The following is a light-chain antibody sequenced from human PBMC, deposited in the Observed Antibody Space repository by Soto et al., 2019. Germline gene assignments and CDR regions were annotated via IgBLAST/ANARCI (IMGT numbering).Light chain of an antibody. CDR2: GAS. Sequence: EIAMTHSPATLSVSPGERATLSCRASQSVSSNLAWYQQKPGQAPRLLIYGASTRATGIPARLSGSGYGTEFTLTISSLQSEDFEIYYCQQYNNWPITFGHGTRLEIK. V-gene: IGKV3-15*01. J-gene: IGKJ5*01. CDR3: QQYNNWPIT. CDR1: QSVSSN.